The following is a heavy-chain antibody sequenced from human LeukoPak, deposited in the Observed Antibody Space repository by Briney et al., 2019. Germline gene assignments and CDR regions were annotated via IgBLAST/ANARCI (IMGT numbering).Heavy chain of an antibody. CDR2: TRNKANSYTT. J-gene: IGHJ4*02. V-gene: IGHV3-72*01. Sequence: PGGSLRLSCAASGFTFSSYWMNWARQAPGKGLEWVGRTRNKANSYTTEYAASVKGRFTISRDDSKNSLYLQMNSLKTEDTAVYYCAREARDIVGARHFDYWGQGTLVTVSS. CDR3: AREARDIVGARHFDY. CDR1: GFTFSSYW. D-gene: IGHD1-26*01.